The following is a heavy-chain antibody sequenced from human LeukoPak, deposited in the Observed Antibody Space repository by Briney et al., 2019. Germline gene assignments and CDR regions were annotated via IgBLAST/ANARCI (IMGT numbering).Heavy chain of an antibody. V-gene: IGHV4-59*01. D-gene: IGHD6-6*01. CDR1: GGSISSYY. CDR3: ARESGPTSVPLSRIAARHFDY. Sequence: PSETLSLTCTVSGGSISSYYWSWIRQPPGKGLEGIGYIYYSGSTNYNPSLKSRVTISVDTSKNQFSLKLSSVTAADTAVYYCARESGPTSVPLSRIAARHFDYWGQGTLVTVSS. CDR2: IYYSGST. J-gene: IGHJ4*02.